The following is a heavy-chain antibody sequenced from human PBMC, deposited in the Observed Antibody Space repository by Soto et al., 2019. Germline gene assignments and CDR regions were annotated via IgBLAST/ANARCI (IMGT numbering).Heavy chain of an antibody. CDR1: GGSFSGYY. J-gene: IGHJ4*02. CDR2: INHSGST. V-gene: IGHV4-34*01. CDR3: ARGENDYGVVYYFDY. Sequence: SETLSLTCAVYGGSFSGYYWSWIRQPPGKGLEWIGEINHSGSTNYNPSLKSRVTISVDTSKNQFSLKLSSVTAADTAVYYCARGENDYGVVYYFDYWGQGTLVTVSS. D-gene: IGHD4-17*01.